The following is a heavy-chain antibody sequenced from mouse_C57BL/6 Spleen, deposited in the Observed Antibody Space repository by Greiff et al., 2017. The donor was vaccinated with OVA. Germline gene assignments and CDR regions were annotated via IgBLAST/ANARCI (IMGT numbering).Heavy chain of an antibody. CDR2: IYPRSGNN. CDR3: ARRGYDYDDAMDY. V-gene: IGHV1-81*01. J-gene: IGHJ4*01. CDR1: GYTFTSYG. Sequence: ESGAELARPGASVKLSCKASGYTFTSYGISWVKQRTGQGLEWIGEIYPRSGNNYYNEKFKGKATLTADKSSSTAYMELRSLTSEDSAVYFCARRGYDYDDAMDYWGQGTSVTVSS. D-gene: IGHD2-4*01.